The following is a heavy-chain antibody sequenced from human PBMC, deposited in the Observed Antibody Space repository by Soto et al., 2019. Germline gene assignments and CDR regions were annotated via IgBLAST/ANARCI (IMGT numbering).Heavy chain of an antibody. V-gene: IGHV4-61*01. Sequence: ETLSLTCTVSGGSVSSGNYYWSWIRQPPGKGLEWIGYRYHSGGTIYNPSLKSRVTISVDTSKNQFSLKLSSVTAADTAVYYCARVQIEGHYYYYYGMDVWGQGTTVTVSS. CDR3: ARVQIEGHYYYYYGMDV. J-gene: IGHJ6*02. CDR1: GGSVSSGNYY. CDR2: RYHSGGT.